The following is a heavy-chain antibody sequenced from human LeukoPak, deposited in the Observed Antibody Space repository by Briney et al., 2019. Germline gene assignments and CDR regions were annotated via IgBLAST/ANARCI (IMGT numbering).Heavy chain of an antibody. CDR1: GFTFSSYA. J-gene: IGHJ4*02. CDR3: AKDRSPRRYSGSYYGFDY. V-gene: IGHV3-23*01. Sequence: GGSLRLSCAASGFTFSSYAMSWVRQAPGKGLEWVSAISGSGGSTYYADSVKGRFTISRDNSKNTLYLQMNSLRAEDTAVYYCAKDRSPRRYSGSYYGFDYWGQGTLVTVSS. D-gene: IGHD1-26*01. CDR2: ISGSGGST.